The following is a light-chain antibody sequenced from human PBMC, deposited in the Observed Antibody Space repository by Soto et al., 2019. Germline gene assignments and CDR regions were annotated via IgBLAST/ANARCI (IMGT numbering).Light chain of an antibody. CDR1: QTISNNY. CDR3: QQRSNRPPIT. J-gene: IGKJ5*01. V-gene: IGKV3D-20*02. CDR2: GVS. Sequence: IVVTKSPLTLSLSPGKRATLSCRAGQTISNNYLAWYQQQPGQAPRLLIYGVSNRATGTPDRFSGSGSGTDFTLTISSLEPEDFAVYYCQQRSNRPPITFGQGTRLENK.